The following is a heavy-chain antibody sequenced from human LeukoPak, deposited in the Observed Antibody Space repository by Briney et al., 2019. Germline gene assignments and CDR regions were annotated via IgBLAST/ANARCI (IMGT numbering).Heavy chain of an antibody. CDR1: GGSISSYY. V-gene: IGHV4-59*08. CDR3: ASFQVGATPFGY. J-gene: IGHJ4*02. Sequence: PSETLSLTCTVSGGSISSYYWSWIRQPPGKGLEWIGYIYYSGSTNYNPSLKSRVTISIDTSKNQFSLNLSSVTAADTAVYYCASFQVGATPFGYWGQGTLVTVSS. D-gene: IGHD1-26*01. CDR2: IYYSGST.